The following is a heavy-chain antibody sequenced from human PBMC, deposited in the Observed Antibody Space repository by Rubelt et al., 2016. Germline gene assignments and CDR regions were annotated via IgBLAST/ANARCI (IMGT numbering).Heavy chain of an antibody. V-gene: IGHV4-39*07. Sequence: QLQLQESGPGLVKPSETLSLTCTVSGGSISSSSYYWGWIRQPPGKGLEWIGGIYYSGSTYSNPSLKSRVTISVDPSKNQFALKLSSVTAADTAVYYCARAARSLVRDILTGYYSEHDDAFDIWGQGTMVTVSS. D-gene: IGHD3-9*01. CDR1: GGSISSSSYY. CDR3: ARAARSLVRDILTGYYSEHDDAFDI. CDR2: IYYSGST. J-gene: IGHJ3*02.